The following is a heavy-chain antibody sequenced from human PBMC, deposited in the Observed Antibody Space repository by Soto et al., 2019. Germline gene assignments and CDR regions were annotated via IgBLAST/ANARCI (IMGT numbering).Heavy chain of an antibody. D-gene: IGHD6-13*01. V-gene: IGHV3-7*03. J-gene: IGHJ4*02. CDR1: GFTFSSYW. CDR2: IKQDGSEK. Sequence: GGSLRLSCAASGFTFSSYWMSWVRQAPGKGLEWVSNIKQDGSEKYYVDSVKVRFTIARDNAKNSLYLQRNSLRAEDTAVYYCARDGWIAAAGTGDDWGQGTLVTVSS. CDR3: ARDGWIAAAGTGDD.